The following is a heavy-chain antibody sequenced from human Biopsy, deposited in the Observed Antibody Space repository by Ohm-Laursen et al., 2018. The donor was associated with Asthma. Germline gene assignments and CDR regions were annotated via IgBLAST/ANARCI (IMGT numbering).Heavy chain of an antibody. Sequence: SVKVSCKSLGGTFNTYVIGWVRQAPGQGLEWMGGINSVFGTTTYPQKFQDRVTITADDSTSTVYMELSSPRSEDTAVYYCARKAGSCISRTCYSLDFWGQGTLVTVSP. V-gene: IGHV1-69*13. CDR3: ARKAGSCISRTCYSLDF. CDR1: GGTFNTYV. J-gene: IGHJ4*02. D-gene: IGHD2-2*01. CDR2: INSVFGTT.